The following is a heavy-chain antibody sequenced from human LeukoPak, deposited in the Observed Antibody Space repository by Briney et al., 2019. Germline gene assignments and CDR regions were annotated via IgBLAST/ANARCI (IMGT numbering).Heavy chain of an antibody. CDR2: ISAYNGNT. J-gene: IGHJ3*02. D-gene: IGHD2-2*01. Sequence: ASVKVSCKASGYTFTSYGISWVRQAPGQGLKWMGWISAYNGNTNYAQKLQGRVTMTTDTSTSTAYMELRSLRSDDTAVYYCARDSWVVVVPAFSAFDIWGQGTMVTVSS. CDR1: GYTFTSYG. CDR3: ARDSWVVVVPAFSAFDI. V-gene: IGHV1-18*01.